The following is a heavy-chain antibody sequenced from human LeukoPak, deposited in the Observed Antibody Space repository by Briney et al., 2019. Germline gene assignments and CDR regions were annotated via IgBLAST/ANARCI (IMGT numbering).Heavy chain of an antibody. V-gene: IGHV3-11*01. D-gene: IGHD6-19*01. Sequence: GGSLRLSCAASGFTFSDYYMSWIRQAPGKGLEWVSYISSSGSTIYYADSVKGRFTISRDNAKNSLYLRMNSLRAEDTAVYYCARPQWLDSFDALDIWGQGTMVTVSS. CDR2: ISSSGSTI. J-gene: IGHJ3*02. CDR1: GFTFSDYY. CDR3: ARPQWLDSFDALDI.